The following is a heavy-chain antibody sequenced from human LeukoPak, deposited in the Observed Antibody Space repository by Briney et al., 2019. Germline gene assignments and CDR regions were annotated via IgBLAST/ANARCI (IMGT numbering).Heavy chain of an antibody. CDR2: INHSGST. V-gene: IGHV4-34*01. J-gene: IGHJ5*02. CDR1: GGSFSGYY. CDR3: ARGEYYYDSSGYTGFDP. D-gene: IGHD3-22*01. Sequence: SETLSLTCAVYGGSFSGYYWSWIRQPPGKGLEWIGGINHSGSTNYNPSLKSRVTISVDTSKNQFSLKLSSVTAADTAVYYCARGEYYYDSSGYTGFDPWGQGTLVTVSS.